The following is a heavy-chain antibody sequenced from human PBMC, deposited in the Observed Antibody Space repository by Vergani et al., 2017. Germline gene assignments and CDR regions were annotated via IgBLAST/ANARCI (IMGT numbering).Heavy chain of an antibody. CDR2: IKQDGSEK. CDR3: ARDADSYYDILTGYYTAGGWFDP. V-gene: IGHV3-7*01. Sequence: EVQLVESGGGLVQPGGSLRLSCAASGFTFSSYWMSWVRQAPGKGLEWVANIKQDGSEKYYVDSVKGRFTISRDNAKNSLYLQMNSLGAEDTAVYYCARDADSYYDILTGYYTAGGWFDPWGQGTLVTVSS. D-gene: IGHD3-9*01. CDR1: GFTFSSYW. J-gene: IGHJ5*02.